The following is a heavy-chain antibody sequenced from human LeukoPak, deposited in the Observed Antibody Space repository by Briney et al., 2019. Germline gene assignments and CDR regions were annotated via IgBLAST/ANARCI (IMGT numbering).Heavy chain of an antibody. CDR1: GYTFTSYD. D-gene: IGHD3-3*01. CDR3: ASHTPHPKSVRLLEWLHLHYYYMDV. V-gene: IGHV1-8*01. CDR2: MNPNSGNT. Sequence: ASVKVSCKASGYTFTSYDINWVRQATGQGLEWMGWMNPNSGNTGYAQKFQGRVTMTRNTSISTAYMELSSLRSEDTAVYYCASHTPHPKSVRLLEWLHLHYYYMDVWGKGTTVTVSS. J-gene: IGHJ6*03.